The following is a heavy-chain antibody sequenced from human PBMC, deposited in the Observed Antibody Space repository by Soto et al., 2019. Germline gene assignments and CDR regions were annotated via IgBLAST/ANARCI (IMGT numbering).Heavy chain of an antibody. CDR2: ISGSGGTT. CDR3: ATGLAAAGPFDC. D-gene: IGHD6-13*01. CDR1: GFTFSSSA. Sequence: PGGSLRLSCAASGFTFSSSAISWVRQAPGKGLEWVSLISGSGGTTFYADSVKGRFTMSRDNFKNTLYVQMNSLRAEDTAVYYWATGLAAAGPFDCGGQGPLVTVSS. V-gene: IGHV3-23*01. J-gene: IGHJ4*02.